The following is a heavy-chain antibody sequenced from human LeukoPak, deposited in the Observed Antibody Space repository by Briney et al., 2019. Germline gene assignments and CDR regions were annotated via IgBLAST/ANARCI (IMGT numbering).Heavy chain of an antibody. Sequence: PSETLSLTCTVSGGSISPYYWNWTRQPPGKGLEWIGYIHYSGRTDYNPSLNSRVTITVDTSKSQFSLKLTSVTAADTAVYYCARDSSSYDSGWYFDLWGRGTLVTVSS. CDR3: ARDSSSYDSGWYFDL. D-gene: IGHD5-12*01. J-gene: IGHJ2*01. CDR2: IHYSGRT. V-gene: IGHV4-59*01. CDR1: GGSISPYY.